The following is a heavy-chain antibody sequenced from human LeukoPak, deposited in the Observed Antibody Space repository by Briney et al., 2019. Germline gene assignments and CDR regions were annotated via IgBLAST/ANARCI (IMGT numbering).Heavy chain of an antibody. CDR1: GFTFSSYS. J-gene: IGHJ6*02. Sequence: GGSLRLSCAASGFTFSSYSMNWVRQAPGKGLEWVSSISSSSSYIYYADSVKGRFTISRDNAKNSLYLQMNSLRAEETAVYYCARGRVPAAALPYYGMDVWGQGTTVTVSS. D-gene: IGHD2-2*01. V-gene: IGHV3-21*01. CDR2: ISSSSSYI. CDR3: ARGRVPAAALPYYGMDV.